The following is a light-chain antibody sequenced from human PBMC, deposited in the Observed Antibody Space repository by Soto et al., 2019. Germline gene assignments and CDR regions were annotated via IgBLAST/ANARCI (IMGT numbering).Light chain of an antibody. CDR2: GAS. CDR1: QSIRSN. J-gene: IGKJ4*01. V-gene: IGKV3-15*01. CDR3: QQYNNWPIT. Sequence: EIGMTQSPATLSVSPGERATLSCRVSQSIRSNLAWYQQRPGQAPRLLIYGASIRVTGIPARISGSESGTEFTLTISSLQSEDFGVYYCQQYNNWPITFGGGTKVDIK.